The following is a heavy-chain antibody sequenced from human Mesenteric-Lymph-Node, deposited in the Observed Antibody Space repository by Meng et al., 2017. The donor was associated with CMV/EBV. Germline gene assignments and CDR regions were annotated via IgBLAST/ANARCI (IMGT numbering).Heavy chain of an antibody. D-gene: IGHD6-19*01. J-gene: IGHJ4*02. Sequence: GSLRLSCTVSGASISTYYWTWIRQPPGKGLEWIGYFYYTGYTNYNPSLKSRVTISLDTSKNQFSLKLSSVTAADTAVYYCARDQEAVAGTDYWGQGTLVTVSS. CDR2: FYYTGYT. CDR1: GASISTYY. CDR3: ARDQEAVAGTDY. V-gene: IGHV4-59*01.